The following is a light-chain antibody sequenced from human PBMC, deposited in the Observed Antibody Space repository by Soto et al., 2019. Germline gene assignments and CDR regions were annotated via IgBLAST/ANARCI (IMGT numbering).Light chain of an antibody. CDR1: QTVTSGD. V-gene: IGKV3-20*01. CDR2: GVS. J-gene: IGKJ1*01. Sequence: EIVLTQSPDTLCLSPGERATLSCRASQTVTSGDLAWYQQKPGQAPRLLIYGVSTGATGIPDRFSGSGSGTEFTLTITSLQADDFATYYCQQYDKYWTFGQGTKVDI. CDR3: QQYDKYWT.